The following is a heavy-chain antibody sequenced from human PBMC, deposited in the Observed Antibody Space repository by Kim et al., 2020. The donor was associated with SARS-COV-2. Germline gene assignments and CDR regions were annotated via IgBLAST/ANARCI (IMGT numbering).Heavy chain of an antibody. J-gene: IGHJ4*02. Sequence: SLKSRATMSVYTSKNQFSLKLSSVTAADTAVYYCARDGSYTAMVFHYFDYWGQGTLVTVSS. D-gene: IGHD5-18*01. V-gene: IGHV4-4*07. CDR3: ARDGSYTAMVFHYFDY.